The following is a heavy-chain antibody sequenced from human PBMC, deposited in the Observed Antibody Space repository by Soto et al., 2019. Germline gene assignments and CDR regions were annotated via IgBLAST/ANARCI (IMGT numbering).Heavy chain of an antibody. D-gene: IGHD3-3*01. CDR3: ARNNYDFWGGYYSPEFDY. J-gene: IGHJ4*02. Sequence: QLQLQESGPGLVKPSETLSLTCTVSGGSISSSSYYWGWIRQPPGKGLEWIGSIYYSGSTYYNPSLKSGATLSVDTSRNQFSLKLGSVTAADTAVYYCARNNYDFWGGYYSPEFDYWGQGTLVTVSS. V-gene: IGHV4-39*01. CDR2: IYYSGST. CDR1: GGSISSSSYY.